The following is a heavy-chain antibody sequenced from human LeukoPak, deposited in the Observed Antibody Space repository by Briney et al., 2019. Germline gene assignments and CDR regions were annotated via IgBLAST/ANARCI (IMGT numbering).Heavy chain of an antibody. J-gene: IGHJ4*02. Sequence: PSETLSLTCVVYGGSFSTYYWNWIRQPPGKGLEWIGEITHGGTTNYNPSLKSRVTISVDTSKNQFSLKLSSVTAADTAVYYCARDENGAAYWGQGTLVTVSS. V-gene: IGHV4-34*01. CDR2: ITHGGTT. D-gene: IGHD2-8*01. CDR1: GGSFSTYY. CDR3: ARDENGAAY.